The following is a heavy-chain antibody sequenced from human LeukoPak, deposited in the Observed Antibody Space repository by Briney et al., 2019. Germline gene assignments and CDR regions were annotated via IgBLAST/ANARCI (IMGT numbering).Heavy chain of an antibody. J-gene: IGHJ4*02. Sequence: PGGSLRLSCAASGFTFSSYAMSWVRQAPGKGLEWVSAISGSGGSTYYADSVKGRFTISRDNSKNTLYLQMNSLRAEDTAVYYCGKDGVKKITMLVVDTYYFDYWGQGTLVTVSS. CDR1: GFTFSSYA. V-gene: IGHV3-23*01. CDR2: ISGSGGST. D-gene: IGHD3-22*01. CDR3: GKDGVKKITMLVVDTYYFDY.